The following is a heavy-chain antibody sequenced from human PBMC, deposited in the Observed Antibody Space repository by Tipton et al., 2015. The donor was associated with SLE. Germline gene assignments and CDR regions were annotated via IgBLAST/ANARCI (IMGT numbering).Heavy chain of an antibody. V-gene: IGHV4-30-4*08. CDR2: INHSGST. CDR3: ARGSGDTDGHYYDFWSGYYRDYYYYGMDV. J-gene: IGHJ6*02. Sequence: LRLSCTVSGGSISSGDYYWSWIRQPPGKGLEWIGEINHSGSTYYNPSLKSRVTISVDTSKNQFSLKLSSVTAADTAVYYCARGSGDTDGHYYDFWSGYYRDYYYYGMDVWGQGP. D-gene: IGHD3-3*01. CDR1: GGSISSGDYY.